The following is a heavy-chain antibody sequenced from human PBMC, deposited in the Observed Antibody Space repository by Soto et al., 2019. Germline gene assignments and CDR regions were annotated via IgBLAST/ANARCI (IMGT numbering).Heavy chain of an antibody. D-gene: IGHD6-13*01. J-gene: IGHJ4*02. Sequence: ASVKVSCKASGYTFTGYYMHWVRQAPGQGLEWMGWTNPNSGGTNYAQKFQGRVTITADESTSTAYMELSSLRSEDTAVYYCARDPLFLYRSSWSRDDEDYSGQGPLVTVSS. CDR2: TNPNSGGT. V-gene: IGHV1-2*02. CDR3: ARDPLFLYRSSWSRDDEDY. CDR1: GYTFTGYY.